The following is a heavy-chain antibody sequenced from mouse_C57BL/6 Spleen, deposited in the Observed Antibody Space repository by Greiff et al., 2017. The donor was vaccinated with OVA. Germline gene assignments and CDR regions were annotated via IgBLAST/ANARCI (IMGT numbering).Heavy chain of an antibody. CDR2: IHPNSGST. Sequence: VQLQQSGAELVKPGASVKLSCKASGYTFTSYWMHWVKQRPGQGLEWIGMIHPNSGSTNYNEKFKSKATLTVDKSSSTAYMQLSSLTSEDSAVYYCAVYYYGTGGMDYWGQGTSVTVSS. CDR3: AVYYYGTGGMDY. J-gene: IGHJ4*01. V-gene: IGHV1-64*01. D-gene: IGHD1-1*01. CDR1: GYTFTSYW.